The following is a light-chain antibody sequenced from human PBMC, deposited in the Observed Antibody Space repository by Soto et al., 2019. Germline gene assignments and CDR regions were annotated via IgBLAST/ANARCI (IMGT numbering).Light chain of an antibody. CDR1: SSDIGGHNY. CDR3: SSYTNTSPPVV. Sequence: QSALTQPASVSGSPGQSITISCTGTSSDIGGHNYVSWYQQHPGKAPKVMIYDVNNRPTGISHRFSGAKSGNTASLISSGLQTEDEADYDCSSYTNTSPPVVFGGGTKLTVL. J-gene: IGLJ2*01. V-gene: IGLV2-14*03. CDR2: DVN.